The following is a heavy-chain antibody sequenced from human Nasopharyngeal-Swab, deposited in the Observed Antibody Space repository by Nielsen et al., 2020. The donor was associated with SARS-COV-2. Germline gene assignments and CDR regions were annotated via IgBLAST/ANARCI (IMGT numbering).Heavy chain of an antibody. CDR3: ARGGGLDIVVVPADYYYYMDV. D-gene: IGHD2-2*01. CDR2: IKQDGSEK. CDR1: GFTFSSYS. J-gene: IGHJ6*03. V-gene: IGHV3-7*01. Sequence: GGSLRLSCAASGFTFSSYSMNWVRQAPGKGLEWVANIKQDGSEKYYVDSVKGRFTISRDNAKNSLYLQMNSLRAEDTAVYYCARGGGLDIVVVPADYYYYMDVWGKGTTVTVSS.